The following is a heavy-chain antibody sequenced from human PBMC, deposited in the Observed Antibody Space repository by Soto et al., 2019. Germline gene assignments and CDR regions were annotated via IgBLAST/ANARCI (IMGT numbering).Heavy chain of an antibody. Sequence: GASVKVSCKASGYTFTSYYMHWVRQAPGQGLEWMGIINPSGGSTSYAQKFQGRVTMTRDTSTSTVYMELSSLRSEDTAVYYCASSPVAVAGKGYYSYGMEVWGQGTMVTVSS. J-gene: IGHJ6*02. CDR1: GYTFTSYY. CDR2: INPSGGST. CDR3: ASSPVAVAGKGYYSYGMEV. D-gene: IGHD6-19*01. V-gene: IGHV1-46*01.